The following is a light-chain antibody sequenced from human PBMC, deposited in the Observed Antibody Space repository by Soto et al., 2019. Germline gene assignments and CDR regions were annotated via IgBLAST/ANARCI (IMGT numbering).Light chain of an antibody. CDR3: QQYNSYSLYT. V-gene: IGKV1-5*01. Sequence: DIQMTQSPSTLSASVGDRVTITCRASQSISSWLAWYQQKPGKAPKLLIYDASSLESGVPSRLSGSGSGTEFTLTISSLQPDDFATYYRQQYNSYSLYTFGQGTKLEIK. CDR1: QSISSW. J-gene: IGKJ2*01. CDR2: DAS.